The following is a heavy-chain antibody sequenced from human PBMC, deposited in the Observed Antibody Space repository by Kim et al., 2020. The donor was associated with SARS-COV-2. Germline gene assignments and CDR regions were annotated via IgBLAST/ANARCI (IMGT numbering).Heavy chain of an antibody. D-gene: IGHD7-27*01. CDR2: IKSSNDGAIT. J-gene: IGHJ4*02. CDR3: SPYWGGSVADY. CDR1: GLTFRNAW. V-gene: IGHV3-15*01. Sequence: GGSLRLSCVASGLTFRNAWMSWVRQAPGKGLEWVGRIKSSNDGAITDYAAPVKGRFTISRDDSINTLYLQMNSLKTEDTGVYYCSPYWGGSVADYWGQGTLVTVSS.